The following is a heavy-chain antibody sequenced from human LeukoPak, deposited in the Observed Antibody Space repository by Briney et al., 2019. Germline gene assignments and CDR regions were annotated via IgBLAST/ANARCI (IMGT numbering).Heavy chain of an antibody. CDR2: IIPIFGTA. CDR3: ARDRGRDGYKSSFDY. D-gene: IGHD5-24*01. J-gene: IGHJ4*02. V-gene: IGHV1-69*13. CDR1: GDTFSSYA. Sequence: SVKVSCKASGDTFSSYAISWVRQAPGQGLEWMGGIIPIFGTANYAQKFQGRVTITADESTSTAYMELSSLRSEDTAVYYCARDRGRDGYKSSFDYWGQGTLVTVSS.